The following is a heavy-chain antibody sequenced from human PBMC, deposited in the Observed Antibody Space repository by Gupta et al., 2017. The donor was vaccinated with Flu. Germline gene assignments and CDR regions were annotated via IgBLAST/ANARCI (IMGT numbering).Heavy chain of an antibody. V-gene: IGHV4-34*01. CDR3: ARGMVGLGIAYAVNYDY. Sequence: QVQLQQWGAGLLKPSETLSLTCAVYGGSFSGYYWSWIRQPPGKGLEWIGEINHSGSTNYNPSLKSRVTISVDTSKNQCSLKLSSVTAADTAVYYCARGMVGLGIAYAVNYDYWGQGTLVTVSS. CDR2: INHSGST. J-gene: IGHJ4*02. CDR1: GGSFSGYY. D-gene: IGHD6-13*01.